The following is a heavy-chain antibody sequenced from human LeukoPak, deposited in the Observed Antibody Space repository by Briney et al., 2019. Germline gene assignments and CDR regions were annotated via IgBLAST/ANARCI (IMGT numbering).Heavy chain of an antibody. Sequence: PGRSLRLSCAASGFTFSSYGMHWVRQAPGKGLEWVAVIWYDGSNKYYADSVKGRFTISRDNSKNTLYLQMNSLRAKDTAVYYCARSLRFLEWPYYYYGMDVWGQGTTVTVSS. J-gene: IGHJ6*02. CDR1: GFTFSSYG. CDR2: IWYDGSNK. CDR3: ARSLRFLEWPYYYYGMDV. V-gene: IGHV3-33*01. D-gene: IGHD3-3*01.